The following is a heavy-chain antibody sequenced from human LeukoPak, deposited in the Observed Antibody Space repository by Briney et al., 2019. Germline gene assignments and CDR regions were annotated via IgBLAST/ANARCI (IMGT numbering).Heavy chain of an antibody. CDR1: GFTFSSYA. Sequence: GSLRLSCAASGFTFSSYAMSWVRQAPGKGLGWVSAISGSGGSTYYADSVKGRFTISRDNSKNTLYLQMNSLRAEDTAVYYCARNQLELPPYFDYWGQGTLVTVSS. CDR2: ISGSGGST. V-gene: IGHV3-23*01. J-gene: IGHJ4*02. CDR3: ARNQLELPPYFDY. D-gene: IGHD1-7*01.